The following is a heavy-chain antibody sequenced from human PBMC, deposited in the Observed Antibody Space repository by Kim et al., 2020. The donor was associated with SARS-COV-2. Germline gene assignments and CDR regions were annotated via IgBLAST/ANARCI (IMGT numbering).Heavy chain of an antibody. CDR3: ARDMDPTVYDY. CDR2: VNAANDET. J-gene: IGHJ4*02. V-gene: IGHV1-3*01. Sequence: ASVKVSCKAYGYTFKSYPIHWLRQAPGQRPEWMGWVNAANDETQYSQKFQGRVTITGDTSANTAYMELRRLTTKDTAIYYCARDMDPTVYDYWGQGTLVT. D-gene: IGHD4-4*01. CDR1: GYTFKSYP.